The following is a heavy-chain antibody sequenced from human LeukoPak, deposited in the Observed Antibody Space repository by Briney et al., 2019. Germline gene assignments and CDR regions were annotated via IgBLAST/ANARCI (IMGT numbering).Heavy chain of an antibody. CDR2: IKSKTDGGTP. D-gene: IGHD6-13*01. V-gene: IGHV3-15*01. J-gene: IGHJ4*02. CDR3: TGVSRSSWYDY. CDR1: GFTFSNAW. Sequence: GGSLRLSCAASGFTFSNAWMSWVRQAPGKGLEWVGRIKSKTDGGTPDYAAPVKGRFTISRDDSKNTLYLQMNSLKTEDTAVYYCTGVSRSSWYDYWGQGTLVTVSS.